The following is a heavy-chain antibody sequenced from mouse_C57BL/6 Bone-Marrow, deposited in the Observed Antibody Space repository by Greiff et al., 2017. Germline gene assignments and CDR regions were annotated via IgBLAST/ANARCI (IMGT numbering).Heavy chain of an antibody. Sequence: VKLQQSGAELVRPGSSVKMSCKTSGYTFTSYGINWVKQRPGQGLEWIGYIYIGNGYTEYNEKFKGKATLTSDTSCSTAYMQLSSLTSEDSAIYFFSRSFYYYGKDYFDNWCQGTTLTVSS. D-gene: IGHD1-1*01. CDR2: IYIGNGYT. CDR1: GYTFTSYG. V-gene: IGHV1-58*01. J-gene: IGHJ2*01. CDR3: SRSFYYYGKDYFDN.